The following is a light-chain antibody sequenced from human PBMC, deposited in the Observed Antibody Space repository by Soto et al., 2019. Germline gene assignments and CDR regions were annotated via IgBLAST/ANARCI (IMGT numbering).Light chain of an antibody. CDR3: QSYDSTLGARYV. CDR2: GNI. V-gene: IGLV1-40*01. CDR1: SSNIGAGYD. J-gene: IGLJ1*01. Sequence: VLTQPPSVSGAPGQRVNISCTGSSSNIGAGYDVHWYQQRPGTAPKLLIFGNINRPSGVPDRFSGSKSGTSASLAITGLQAEDEGDYYCQSYDSTLGARYVFGTGTKVTVL.